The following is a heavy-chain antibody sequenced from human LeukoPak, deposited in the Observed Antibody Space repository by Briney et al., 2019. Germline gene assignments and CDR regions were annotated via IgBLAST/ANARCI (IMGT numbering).Heavy chain of an antibody. D-gene: IGHD5-18*01. CDR3: SRDSSDTAMVLWFDP. Sequence: PGGSLRLSCAASGFTFSSYWMYWVRQALGKGLVWVSHINSDGTTATYADSVKGRFAISRDNAKNTLYLQMNSLRAEDTAVYYCSRDSSDTAMVLWFDPWGQGTLVTVSS. CDR2: INSDGTTA. J-gene: IGHJ5*02. V-gene: IGHV3-74*01. CDR1: GFTFSSYW.